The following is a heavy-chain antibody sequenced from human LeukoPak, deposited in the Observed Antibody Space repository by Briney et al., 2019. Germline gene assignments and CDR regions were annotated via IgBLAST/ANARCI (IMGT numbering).Heavy chain of an antibody. CDR2: ISGSDGST. D-gene: IGHD3-22*01. V-gene: IGHV3-23*01. J-gene: IGHJ4*02. CDR3: ATACYYDGSGYYYPADY. Sequence: GGSLRLSCAASGFTFSSYAMSWVRQAPGKGLEWVSAISGSDGSTYYADSVRGRFTISRDNSKNTLYLQMDSLRAEDTAVYYCATACYYDGSGYYYPADYWGQGTLVTVSS. CDR1: GFTFSSYA.